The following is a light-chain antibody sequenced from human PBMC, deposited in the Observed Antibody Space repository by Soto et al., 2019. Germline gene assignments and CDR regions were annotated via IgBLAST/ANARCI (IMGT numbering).Light chain of an antibody. CDR2: EVS. J-gene: IGLJ1*01. CDR1: SSDVGGYNY. Sequence: QSVLTQPPSASGSPGQSVTISCTGTSSDVGGYNYVSWYQQHPGKAPKLMIYEVSKRPPGVPDRFSGSKSGNTASLTVSGLQAEDEADYYCSSYVDSNNSPNVFGTGTKVTVL. CDR3: SSYVDSNNSPNV. V-gene: IGLV2-8*01.